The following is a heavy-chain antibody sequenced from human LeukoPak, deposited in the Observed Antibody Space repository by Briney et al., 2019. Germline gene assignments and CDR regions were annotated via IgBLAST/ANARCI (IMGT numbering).Heavy chain of an antibody. CDR3: ARAKTEGTYYDFWSGYYSTGYYFDY. Sequence: ASVKVSCKASGYTFTNYPLNWVRQAPGQGLEWMGWINMNTGNPTYVQGFTGRFVFSLDTSVSTAYLQISSLKAEDTAVYYCARAKTEGTYYDFWSGYYSTGYYFDYWGQGTLVTVSS. CDR2: INMNTGNP. J-gene: IGHJ4*02. V-gene: IGHV7-4-1*02. CDR1: GYTFTNYP. D-gene: IGHD3-3*01.